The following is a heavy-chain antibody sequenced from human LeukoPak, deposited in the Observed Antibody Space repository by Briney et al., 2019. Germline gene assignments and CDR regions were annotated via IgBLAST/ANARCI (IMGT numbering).Heavy chain of an antibody. V-gene: IGHV3-74*01. J-gene: IGHJ5*02. CDR3: ARDRRSITQRGFDP. CDR2: INTDGSST. CDR1: GFTFSSYW. Sequence: GGSLRLSCAASGFTFSSYWMHWVRQAPGKGLVWVSRINTDGSSTNYADSVKGRFTISRDNAKNTLYLQMNSLRAEDTAVYYCARDRRSITQRGFDPWGQGTLVTVSS. D-gene: IGHD2-2*01.